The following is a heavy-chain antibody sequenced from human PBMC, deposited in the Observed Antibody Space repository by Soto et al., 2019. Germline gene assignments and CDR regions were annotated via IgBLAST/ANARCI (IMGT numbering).Heavy chain of an antibody. D-gene: IGHD4-17*01. V-gene: IGHV3-9*01. Sequence: GGSLRLSCAASGFTFDDYAMHWVRQAPGKGLEWVSGISWNSGSIGYADSVKGRFTISRDNAKNSLYLQMNSLRAEDTALYYCAKGLRWDYYGMDVWGQGTTVTVSS. J-gene: IGHJ6*02. CDR3: AKGLRWDYYGMDV. CDR2: ISWNSGSI. CDR1: GFTFDDYA.